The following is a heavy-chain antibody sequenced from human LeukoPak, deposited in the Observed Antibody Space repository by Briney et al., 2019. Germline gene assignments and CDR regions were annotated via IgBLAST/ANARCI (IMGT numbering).Heavy chain of an antibody. CDR3: AKEGEHLALDY. D-gene: IGHD1-26*01. CDR2: ISYDGTNK. CDR1: GFTFSSYG. Sequence: PGRSLRLSCAASGFTFSSYGMHWVRQAPGKGLEWVAVISYDGTNKFYADFVKGRFTISRDNSKNTLYLQMNSLRGEDTAVYYCAKEGEHLALDYWGQGTLVTVSS. J-gene: IGHJ4*02. V-gene: IGHV3-30*18.